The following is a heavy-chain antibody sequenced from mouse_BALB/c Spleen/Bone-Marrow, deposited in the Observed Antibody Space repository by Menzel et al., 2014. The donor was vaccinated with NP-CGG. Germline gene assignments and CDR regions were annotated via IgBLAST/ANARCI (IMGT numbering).Heavy chain of an antibody. CDR1: GFTFTDYY. Sequence: EVQLQESGGGLVQPGGSLRLSCATSGFTFTDYYMSWVRQPPGKALEWLVFIRNKANGYTTEYSASVKGRFTISRDNSQSILYLQMNTLRAEDSATYYCARDDAMDYWGQGTSVTVSS. CDR3: ARDDAMDY. J-gene: IGHJ4*01. CDR2: IRNKANGYTT. V-gene: IGHV7-3*02.